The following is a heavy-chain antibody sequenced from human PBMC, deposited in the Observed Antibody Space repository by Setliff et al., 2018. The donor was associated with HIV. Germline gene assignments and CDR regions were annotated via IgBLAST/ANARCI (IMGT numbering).Heavy chain of an antibody. CDR1: GFIFDNAW. D-gene: IGHD6-19*01. CDR2: IKSKADGGTT. Sequence: GGSLRLFCAAAGFIFDNAWMSWVRQAPGKGLEWVGRIKSKADGGTTEYAAPVKGRFAISRDDSENTLYLQMNDLKTEDTAVYYCILLGMAGDFDIWGQGTMVTVSS. J-gene: IGHJ3*02. CDR3: ILLGMAGDFDI. V-gene: IGHV3-15*01.